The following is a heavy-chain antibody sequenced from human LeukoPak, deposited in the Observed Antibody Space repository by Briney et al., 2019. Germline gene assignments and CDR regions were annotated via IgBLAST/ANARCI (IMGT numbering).Heavy chain of an antibody. J-gene: IGHJ4*02. CDR2: IKSKTDGGTT. CDR3: TTEPMDGSSSWYLSDY. D-gene: IGHD6-13*01. CDR1: GFTFSNAW. V-gene: IGHV3-15*01. Sequence: GGSLRLSCAAAGFTFSNAWMSWVRQAPGKGLEWVGRIKSKTDGGTTDYAAPVKGRFTISRDDSKNTLYLQMNSLKTEDTAVYYCTTEPMDGSSSWYLSDYWGQGTLVTVSS.